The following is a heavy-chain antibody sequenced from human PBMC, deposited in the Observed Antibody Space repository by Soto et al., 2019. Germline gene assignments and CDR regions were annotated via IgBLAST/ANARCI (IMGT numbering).Heavy chain of an antibody. CDR3: ARDRGPNTYDY. CDR1: EFTFTSSW. CDR2: IKDDGTKT. D-gene: IGHD7-27*01. V-gene: IGHV3-7*03. Sequence: PGGSLRLSCAASEFTFTSSWMTWVRQAPGKGLEWVATIKDDGTKTDYVDSVKGRFTVSRDNAKNSLYLHMDSLRTEDTAFYYCARDRGPNTYDYWGQGTLVTVSS. J-gene: IGHJ4*02.